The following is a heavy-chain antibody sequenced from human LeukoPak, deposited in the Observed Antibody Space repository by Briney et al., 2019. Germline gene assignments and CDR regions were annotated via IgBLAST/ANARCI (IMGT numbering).Heavy chain of an antibody. Sequence: GGSLRLSCAASGFTFSSYEMNWVRQAPGKGLEWVSYISSSGSTIYYADSVKGRFTISRDNAKNSLYLQMNSLRAEDTAVYYCARGEIGAAKSGYYYYGMDVWGQGTTVTVSS. J-gene: IGHJ6*02. CDR2: ISSSGSTI. CDR3: ARGEIGAAKSGYYYYGMDV. V-gene: IGHV3-48*03. D-gene: IGHD6-13*01. CDR1: GFTFSSYE.